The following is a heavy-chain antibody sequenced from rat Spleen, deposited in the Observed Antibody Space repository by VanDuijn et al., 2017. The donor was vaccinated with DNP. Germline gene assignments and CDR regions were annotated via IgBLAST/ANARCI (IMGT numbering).Heavy chain of an antibody. D-gene: IGHD1-12*02. CDR1: GFAFSTAW. CDR2: IKAKSNNYAT. V-gene: IGHV6-6*01. J-gene: IGHJ4*01. CDR3: AGADGRYYYTYAMDA. Sequence: EVQVLESGGGLVQPGNSLKLSCATSGFAFSTAWMYWFRQFPEKRLEWIARIKAKSNNYATDYTECVKGRFTISRVDSKSSIYLQMNNLQVEDTAIYYCAGADGRYYYTYAMDAWGQGTSVPVSS.